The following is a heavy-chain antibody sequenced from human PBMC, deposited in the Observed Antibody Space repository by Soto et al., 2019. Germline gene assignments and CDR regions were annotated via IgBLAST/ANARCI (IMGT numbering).Heavy chain of an antibody. CDR3: ARDTSDYGDYQNWFDH. CDR1: CGSIISGGYY. V-gene: IGHV4-31*02. D-gene: IGHD4-17*01. CDR2: VYYSGST. J-gene: IGHJ5*02. Sequence: PSETLSLTCTFSCGSIISGGYYWSWIRQHPGKGLEWIGYVYYSGSTYYNPSLRSRVTISVDTSKNQFSLKLSSVTAADTAVYYCARDTSDYGDYQNWFDHWGQGTLVTVSS.